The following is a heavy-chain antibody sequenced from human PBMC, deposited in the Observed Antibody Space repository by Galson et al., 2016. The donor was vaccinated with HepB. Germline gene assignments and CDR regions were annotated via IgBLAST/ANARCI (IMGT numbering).Heavy chain of an antibody. CDR2: TYYNGNT. J-gene: IGHJ4*02. D-gene: IGHD3-3*01. CDR3: ASPVSPLPHADFGMVILDDFDY. Sequence: SETLSLTCTVSGGSISSRSDYWGWIRQPPGKGLEWIGSTYYNGNTHYNPPLKSRVTISVDTSRNQFSLKLSSVTAADTAVYYCASPVSPLPHADFGMVILDDFDYWGQGILVTVSS. V-gene: IGHV4-39*01. CDR1: GGSISSRSDY.